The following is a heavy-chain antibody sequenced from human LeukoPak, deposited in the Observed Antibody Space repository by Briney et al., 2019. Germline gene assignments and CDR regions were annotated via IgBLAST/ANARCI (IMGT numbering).Heavy chain of an antibody. J-gene: IGHJ6*02. CDR2: IKQDGSEK. Sequence: GGSLILSCAASGFTFSSYWMSWVRQAPGKGLEWVANIKQDGSEKYYVDSVKGRFTISRDNAKNSLYLQMNSLRAEDTAVYYCARTQWLGDYGMDVRGQGTTVTVSS. CDR1: GFTFSSYW. V-gene: IGHV3-7*01. CDR3: ARTQWLGDYGMDV. D-gene: IGHD6-19*01.